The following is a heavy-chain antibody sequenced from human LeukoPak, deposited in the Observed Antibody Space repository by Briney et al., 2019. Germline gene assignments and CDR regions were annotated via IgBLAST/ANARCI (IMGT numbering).Heavy chain of an antibody. CDR3: ARGNPGGRSSGSSFDY. Sequence: ASVKVSCKASGGTFSSYAISWVRQAPGQGLEWMGGIIPIFGTANYAQKFQGRVTITTDESTSTAYMELSSLRSEDTAVYYCARGNPGGRSSGSSFDYWGQGTLVTVSS. V-gene: IGHV1-69*05. D-gene: IGHD1-26*01. CDR1: GGTFSSYA. CDR2: IIPIFGTA. J-gene: IGHJ4*02.